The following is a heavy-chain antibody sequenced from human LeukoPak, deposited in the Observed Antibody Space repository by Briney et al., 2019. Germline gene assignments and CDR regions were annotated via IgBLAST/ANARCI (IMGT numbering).Heavy chain of an antibody. V-gene: IGHV1-2*02. CDR1: GYTFTGYY. CDR3: ARDLATAYDGFDI. Sequence: ASVKVSCKASGYTFTGYYMHWVRQAPGQGLEWMGWINPNSGGTNYAQKFQGRVSMTRDTSISTAYMELSRLRSDDTAMYYCARDLATAYDGFDIWGQGTMVTVSS. CDR2: INPNSGGT. D-gene: IGHD6-13*01. J-gene: IGHJ3*02.